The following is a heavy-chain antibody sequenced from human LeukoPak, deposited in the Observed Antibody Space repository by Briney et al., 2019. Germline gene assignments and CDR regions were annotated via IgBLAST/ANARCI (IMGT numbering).Heavy chain of an antibody. V-gene: IGHV1-2*02. CDR3: ARAPYGSSWYPNRGKWFDP. Sequence: ASVKVSCKASGYTFTGYYMHWVRQAPGQGLEWMGWINPNSGGTNYAQKFQGRVTMTRDTSISTAYMELSRLRSDDTAVYYCARAPYGSSWYPNRGKWFDPWGQGNLVTVSS. J-gene: IGHJ5*02. CDR2: INPNSGGT. CDR1: GYTFTGYY. D-gene: IGHD6-13*01.